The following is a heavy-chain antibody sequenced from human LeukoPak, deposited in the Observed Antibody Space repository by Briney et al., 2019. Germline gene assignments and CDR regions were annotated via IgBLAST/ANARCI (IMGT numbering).Heavy chain of an antibody. CDR2: IRYDGSNK. V-gene: IGHV3-30*02. J-gene: IGHJ4*02. Sequence: PGGSLRLSCAASGFTFSSYGMHWVRQAPGKGLEWVAFIRYDGSNKYYADSVKGRFTISRDNSKNTLYLQMNSLRAEDTAVYYCAKEIYDFWSGYSCDYWGQGTLVTVSS. CDR1: GFTFSSYG. CDR3: AKEIYDFWSGYSCDY. D-gene: IGHD3-3*01.